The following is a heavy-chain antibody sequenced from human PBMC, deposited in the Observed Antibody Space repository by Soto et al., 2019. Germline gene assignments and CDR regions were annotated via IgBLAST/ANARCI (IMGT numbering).Heavy chain of an antibody. Sequence: GGSLRLSCAASGFTFSSYWMSWVRQAPGKGLEWVANIKQDGSEKYYVDSVKGRFTISRDNAKNSLYLQMNSLRAEDAAVYYCARGIYCSGGSCYSDAFDIWGQGTMVTVSS. V-gene: IGHV3-7*03. CDR1: GFTFSSYW. J-gene: IGHJ3*02. D-gene: IGHD2-15*01. CDR3: ARGIYCSGGSCYSDAFDI. CDR2: IKQDGSEK.